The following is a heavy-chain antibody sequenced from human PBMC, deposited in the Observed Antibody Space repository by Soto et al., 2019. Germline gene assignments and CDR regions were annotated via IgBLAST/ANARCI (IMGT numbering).Heavy chain of an antibody. Sequence: VASVKVSCKASGYTFTGYYMHWVRQAPGQGLEWMGWINPNSGGTNYAQKFQGWVTMTRDTSISTAYMELSRLRSDDTAVYYCARGDWSDYYYYYYMDVWGKGTTVTVSS. D-gene: IGHD3-3*01. CDR1: GYTFTGYY. CDR2: INPNSGGT. V-gene: IGHV1-2*04. J-gene: IGHJ6*03. CDR3: ARGDWSDYYYYYYMDV.